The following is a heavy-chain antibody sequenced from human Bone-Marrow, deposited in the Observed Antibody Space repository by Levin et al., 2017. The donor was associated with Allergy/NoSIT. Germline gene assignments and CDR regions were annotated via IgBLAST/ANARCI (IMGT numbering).Heavy chain of an antibody. CDR1: GFTFSSYA. V-gene: IGHV3-23*01. CDR2: ISGSDGNT. Sequence: SCAASGFTFSSYAMSWVRQAPGKGLEWVSVISGSDGNTHYADSVKGRFTISRDNSKNTLYLQMNNLRGEDTAVYYCAKDRYCSRIACYGGSDVWGQGTTVTVS. D-gene: IGHD2-2*01. J-gene: IGHJ6*02. CDR3: AKDRYCSRIACYGGSDV.